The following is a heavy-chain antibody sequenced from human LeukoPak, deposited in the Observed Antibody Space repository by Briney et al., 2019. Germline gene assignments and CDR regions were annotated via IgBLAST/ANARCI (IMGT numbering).Heavy chain of an antibody. Sequence: PSETLSLTCAVYGASFSGYYWSWIRQPPGKGLEWIGEINHSGSTNYNPSLKSRVTISVDTSKNQFSLKLSSVTAADTAVYYCARGYGDYFPDWFDPWGQGTLVTVSS. D-gene: IGHD4-17*01. CDR2: INHSGST. V-gene: IGHV4-34*01. J-gene: IGHJ5*02. CDR3: ARGYGDYFPDWFDP. CDR1: GASFSGYY.